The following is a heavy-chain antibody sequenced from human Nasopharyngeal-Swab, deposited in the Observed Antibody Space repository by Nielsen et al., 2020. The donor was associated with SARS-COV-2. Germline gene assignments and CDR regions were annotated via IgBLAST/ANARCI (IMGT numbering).Heavy chain of an antibody. CDR3: ARINGQATAGIGFDY. Sequence: WIRQPPGKALEWLARIDWDDDKFFSTSLKTRLTISKDTSRNQVVLTMSNMGPVDTATYFCARINGQATAGIGFDYWGPGTLVTVSS. D-gene: IGHD6-13*01. V-gene: IGHV2-70*04. CDR2: IDWDDDK. J-gene: IGHJ4*02.